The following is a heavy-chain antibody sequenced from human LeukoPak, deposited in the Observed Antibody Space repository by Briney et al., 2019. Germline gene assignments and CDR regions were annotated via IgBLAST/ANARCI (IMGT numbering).Heavy chain of an antibody. CDR2: INPKNGDT. D-gene: IGHD5-18*01. V-gene: IGHV1-2*06. Sequence: GASVKVSCKASGYTFTAYYIHWVRQAPGQGLEWMGRINPKNGDTNYAQKFQDRVTMTRDTSMSAAYMEISRSTYDDTAVYYYGRWIQSFDPWGQGTLVTVSS. J-gene: IGHJ5*02. CDR3: GRWIQSFDP. CDR1: GYTFTAYY.